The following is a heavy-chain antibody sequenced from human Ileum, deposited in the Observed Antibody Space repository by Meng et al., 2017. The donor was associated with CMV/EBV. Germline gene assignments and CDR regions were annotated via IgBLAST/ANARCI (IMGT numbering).Heavy chain of an antibody. CDR3: VRLTGNSWLDY. V-gene: IGHV6-1*01. CDR1: GDSVSSTTVT. CDR2: TYFRSKWFN. Sequence: HHSGPGLVKTSQTLLLTCAISGDSVSSTTVTWNWIRHAPSIGREWLGRTYFRSKWFNDYALSVRGRITINPDISKNQLSLQLNSVTPEDTAVYYCVRLTGNSWLDYWGRGTLVTVSS. J-gene: IGHJ4*02. D-gene: IGHD6-13*01.